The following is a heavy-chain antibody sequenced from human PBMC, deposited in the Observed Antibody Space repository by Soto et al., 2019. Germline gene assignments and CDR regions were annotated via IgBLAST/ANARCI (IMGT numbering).Heavy chain of an antibody. D-gene: IGHD3-16*01. J-gene: IGHJ4*02. CDR2: IGRINA. CDR1: GISFSDYY. V-gene: IGHV3-11*06. CDR3: ATAGRNDYSPLDH. Sequence: PGGSLRLSCAASGISFSDYYMNWIRQAPGEGPEWIAYIGRINAHYAGSVKGRFTISRDNARNSLYLQMDSLRAEDTAVYYCATAGRNDYSPLDHWGQGTLGTVSS.